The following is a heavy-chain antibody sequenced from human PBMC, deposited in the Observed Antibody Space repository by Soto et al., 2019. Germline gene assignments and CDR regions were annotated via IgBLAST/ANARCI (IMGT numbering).Heavy chain of an antibody. V-gene: IGHV4-30-4*01. CDR2: IYYSGST. CDR1: GGSISSGDYY. Sequence: SETLSLTCTVSGGSISSGDYYWSWIRQPPGKGLEWIGYIYYSGSTYYDPSLKSRVTISVDTSKNQFSLKLSSVTAADTAVYYCARRTAAGPNKTIDYWGQGTLVTVSS. J-gene: IGHJ4*02. D-gene: IGHD6-13*01. CDR3: ARRTAAGPNKTIDY.